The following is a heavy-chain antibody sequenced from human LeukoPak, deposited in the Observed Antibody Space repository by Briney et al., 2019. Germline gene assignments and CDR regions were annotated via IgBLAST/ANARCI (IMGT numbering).Heavy chain of an antibody. V-gene: IGHV1-2*02. J-gene: IGHJ4*02. CDR2: INPNSGGT. Sequence: ASVKVSCKASGYTFTGYYMHWVRQAPGQGLEWMGWINPNSGGTNYAQKFQGRVTMTRDTSISTAYMELSRLRSDDTAVYYCARAKYYYDSSGYLDYWGQGTLVTDSS. CDR1: GYTFTGYY. D-gene: IGHD3-22*01. CDR3: ARAKYYYDSSGYLDY.